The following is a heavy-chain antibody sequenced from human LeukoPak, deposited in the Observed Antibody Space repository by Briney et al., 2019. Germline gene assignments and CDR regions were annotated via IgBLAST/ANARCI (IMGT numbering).Heavy chain of an antibody. CDR1: GFTFSSYA. J-gene: IGHJ4*02. CDR2: ISYDGSNK. CDR3: AKDQTRFLEWLLPGY. Sequence: PGGSLRLSCAASGFTFSSYAMHWVRQAPGKGLEWVAVISYDGSNKYYADSVKGRFTISRDNSKNTLYLQMNSLKPEDTAVYYCAKDQTRFLEWLLPGYWGQGTLVTVSS. V-gene: IGHV3-30-3*01. D-gene: IGHD3-3*01.